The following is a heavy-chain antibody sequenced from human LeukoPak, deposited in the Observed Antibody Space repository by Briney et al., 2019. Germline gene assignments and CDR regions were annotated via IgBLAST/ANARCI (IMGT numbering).Heavy chain of an antibody. CDR1: GFTFDDYG. Sequence: GGSLRLSCAASGFTFDDYGMSWVRQAPGKGLEWISGINWNGGSTGYADSVKGRFTISRDNAKNSLYLQMNSPRAEDTALYYCARERSYYGSGSYYFDYWGQGTLVTVSS. V-gene: IGHV3-20*04. CDR2: INWNGGST. J-gene: IGHJ4*02. CDR3: ARERSYYGSGSYYFDY. D-gene: IGHD3-10*01.